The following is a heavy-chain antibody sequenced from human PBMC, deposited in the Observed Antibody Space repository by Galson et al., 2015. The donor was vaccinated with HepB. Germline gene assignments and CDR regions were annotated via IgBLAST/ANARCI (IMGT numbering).Heavy chain of an antibody. Sequence: VKVSCKASGYTFSSYSITWVRQAPGQGLEWVGWISPYNRDTNYARKLQGRVTLTTDTSTNTAYMELRSLRSDDTAVYYCARGGVVVVVNATQNNWFDPWGQGTPVTVSS. CDR1: GYTFSSYS. J-gene: IGHJ5*02. CDR3: ARGGVVVVVNATQNNWFDP. D-gene: IGHD2-15*01. CDR2: ISPYNRDT. V-gene: IGHV1-18*01.